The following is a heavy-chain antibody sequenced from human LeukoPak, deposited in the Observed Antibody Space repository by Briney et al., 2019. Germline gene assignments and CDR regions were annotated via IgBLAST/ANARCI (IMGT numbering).Heavy chain of an antibody. V-gene: IGHV3-23*01. Sequence: GGSLRLSCAASGFTFSSYAMSWVRQAPGKGLEWVSAISGSGGSTYYADSVKGRFTISRDNSKNTLYLQMNSLRAEDTAVYYCAKDPAQQQLVHPDYWGQGTLVTVSS. D-gene: IGHD6-13*01. CDR2: ISGSGGST. CDR3: AKDPAQQQLVHPDY. CDR1: GFTFSSYA. J-gene: IGHJ4*02.